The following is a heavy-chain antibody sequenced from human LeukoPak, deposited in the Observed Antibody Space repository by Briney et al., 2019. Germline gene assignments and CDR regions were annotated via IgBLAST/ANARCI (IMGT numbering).Heavy chain of an antibody. CDR1: GYTFTGYY. CDR3: ARERERRELIFDY. CDR2: INPNSGGT. Sequence: ASVKVSCKASGYTFTGYYMHWVRQAPRQGLEWMGSINPNSGGTNYAQKFQGRVTMTRDTSISTAYMELSRLRSDDTAVYYCARERERRELIFDYWGQGTLVTVSS. D-gene: IGHD1-26*01. V-gene: IGHV1-2*02. J-gene: IGHJ4*02.